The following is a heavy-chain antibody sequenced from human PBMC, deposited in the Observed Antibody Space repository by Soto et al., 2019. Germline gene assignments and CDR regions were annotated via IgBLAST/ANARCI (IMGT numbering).Heavy chain of an antibody. CDR1: GFTFSSYA. J-gene: IGHJ1*01. V-gene: IGHV3-23*01. CDR2: ISGSGGST. CDR3: AKVVGENDYGDYEIWVLQH. D-gene: IGHD4-17*01. Sequence: GGSLRLSCAASGFTFSSYAMSWVRQAPGKGLEWVSAISGSGGSTYYADSVKGRFTISRDNSKNTLYLQMNSLRAEDTAVYYCAKVVGENDYGDYEIWVLQHWGQGTLVTVSS.